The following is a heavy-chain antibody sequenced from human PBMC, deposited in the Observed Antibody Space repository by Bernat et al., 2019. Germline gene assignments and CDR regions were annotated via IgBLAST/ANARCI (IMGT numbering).Heavy chain of an antibody. V-gene: IGHV5-10-1*03. D-gene: IGHD6-6*01. CDR2: IDPSDSYT. CDR3: ARHARQFVRRCWFDP. J-gene: IGHJ5*02. Sequence: EVQLVQSGAEVKKPGESLRISCKGSGYSFTSYWISWVRQMPGKGLEWMGRIDPSDSYTNYSPSFQGHVTISADKSISTAYLQWSSLKASDTAMYYCARHARQFVRRCWFDPWGQGTLVTVSS. CDR1: GYSFTSYW.